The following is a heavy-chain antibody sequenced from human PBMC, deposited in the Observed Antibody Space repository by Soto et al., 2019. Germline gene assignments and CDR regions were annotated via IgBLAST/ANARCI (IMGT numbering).Heavy chain of an antibody. D-gene: IGHD2-2*02. V-gene: IGHV4-4*02. CDR1: CGSIISSNW. Sequence: PSETLSLTCAVSCGSIISSNWWSWVRQPPGKGLEWIGEIYHSGSTNYNPSLKSRVTISVDKSKNQFSLKLSSVTAADTAVYYCARREGYCSSTSCYSSYYGMDVWGQGTTVTVS. J-gene: IGHJ6*02. CDR3: ARREGYCSSTSCYSSYYGMDV. CDR2: IYHSGST.